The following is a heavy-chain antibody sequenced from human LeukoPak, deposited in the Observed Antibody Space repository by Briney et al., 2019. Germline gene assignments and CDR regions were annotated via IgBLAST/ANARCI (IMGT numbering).Heavy chain of an antibody. CDR3: AKAPGYCTGTSCSFDY. Sequence: TGGSLRLSCAASGFTFSSYGMHWVRQAPGKGLEWVAVISYDGSNKYYADSVKGRFTISRDNSKNTLYLQVSGLRAEDTAVYYCAKAPGYCTGTSCSFDYWGQGTLVTVSS. CDR1: GFTFSSYG. D-gene: IGHD2-2*03. CDR2: ISYDGSNK. J-gene: IGHJ4*02. V-gene: IGHV3-30*18.